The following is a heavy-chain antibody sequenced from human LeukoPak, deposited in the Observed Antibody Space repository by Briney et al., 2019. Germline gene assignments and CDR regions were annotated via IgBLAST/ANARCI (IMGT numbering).Heavy chain of an antibody. V-gene: IGHV4-31*03. D-gene: IGHD6-19*01. CDR3: ASPSSGWPNDAFDI. CDR1: GGSISSGGYY. J-gene: IGHJ3*02. CDR2: IYYSGST. Sequence: ASQTLSLTCTVSGGSISSGGYYWSWIRQHPGKGLEWIGYIYYSGSTYYNLSLKSRVTISVDTSKNQFSLKLSSVTAADTAVYYCASPSSGWPNDAFDIWGQGTMVTVSS.